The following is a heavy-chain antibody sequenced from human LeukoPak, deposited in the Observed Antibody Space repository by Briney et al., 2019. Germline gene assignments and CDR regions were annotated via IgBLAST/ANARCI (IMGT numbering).Heavy chain of an antibody. D-gene: IGHD5-24*01. V-gene: IGHV1-18*01. CDR2: ISAYNGNT. CDR3: ARDNSVRDEAWWFNP. J-gene: IGHJ5*02. CDR1: GYTFTSYG. Sequence: ASVKVSCKASGYTFTSYGISWVRQAPGQGLEWMGWISAYNGNTNYVQKFQGRVTLTRDMSTSTDYLELSSLRSEDTAVYYCARDNSVRDEAWWFNPWGQGTLVTVSS.